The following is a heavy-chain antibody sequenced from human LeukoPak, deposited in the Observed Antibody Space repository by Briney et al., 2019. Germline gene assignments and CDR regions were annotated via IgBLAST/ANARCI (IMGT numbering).Heavy chain of an antibody. CDR1: GFTFTSNA. CDR2: ISGSGDNT. D-gene: IGHD1-26*01. J-gene: IGHJ6*03. V-gene: IGHV3-23*01. CDR3: GGANAYYYYTNF. Sequence: GGSLRLSCAASGFTFTSNAMSWVRQAPGKGLEWVSGISGSGDNTYYADSVKGRFTISRDNSKNTLYLQMNSLRAEDTAVYYCGGANAYYYYTNFWGKGTTVTVSS.